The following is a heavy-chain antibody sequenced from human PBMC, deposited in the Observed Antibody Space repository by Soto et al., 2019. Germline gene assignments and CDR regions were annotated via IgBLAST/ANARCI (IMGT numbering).Heavy chain of an antibody. CDR1: GFTFRNFV. V-gene: IGHV3-23*01. CDR2: IRATGGQT. J-gene: IGHJ5*02. Sequence: EVQLLESGGGVVRPGGSLRLSCAASGFTFRNFVMSWVRQAPGKGLQWVSAIRATGGQTFYADSVKGRFTISRDNSKNLFFLANYRLREEGPALFFRGPDRGGGGVGPAPEPWGQGTLVTVSS. CDR3: GPDRGGGGVGPAPEP. D-gene: IGHD3-10*01.